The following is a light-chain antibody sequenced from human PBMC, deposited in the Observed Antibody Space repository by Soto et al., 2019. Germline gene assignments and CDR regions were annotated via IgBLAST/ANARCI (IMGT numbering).Light chain of an antibody. J-gene: IGKJ1*01. CDR1: QSVSSSY. Sequence: EIVLTQSPGTLSLSPGERATLSCRASQSVSSSYLAWYQQKPGQAPRLLIYGASSRATGIPDRFSGSGSGTDFTRTISRLEPEDFAVYYGHHYGSSPGTFGQGTKVEIK. V-gene: IGKV3-20*01. CDR2: GAS. CDR3: HHYGSSPGT.